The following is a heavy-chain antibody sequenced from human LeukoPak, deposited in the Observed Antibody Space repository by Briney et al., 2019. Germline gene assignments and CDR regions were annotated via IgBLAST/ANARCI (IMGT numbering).Heavy chain of an antibody. J-gene: IGHJ4*02. V-gene: IGHV3-11*04. CDR2: ISSSDSTI. CDR1: GFTFSDYY. Sequence: GGSLRLSCAGSGFTFSDYYMSWIRQAPGEGLEWVSYISSSDSTIKYTDSVKGRFTISRDNAKNSLFLQMNSLRADDTAVYYCARADCSRTSCYELDYWGQGTLVTVSS. CDR3: ARADCSRTSCYELDY. D-gene: IGHD2-2*01.